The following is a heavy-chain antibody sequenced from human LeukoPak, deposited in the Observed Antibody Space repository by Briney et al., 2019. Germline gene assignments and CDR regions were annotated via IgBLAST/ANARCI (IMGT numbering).Heavy chain of an antibody. CDR1: GGSISSYY. CDR2: IYYSGST. V-gene: IGHV4-59*01. J-gene: IGHJ3*02. Sequence: SETLSLTCTVSGGSISSYYWSWIRQPPGKGLEWIGYIYYSGSTNYNPSLKSRVTISVDTSKNRFSLKLSSVTAADTAVYYCASITWELYYAFDIWGQGTMVTVSS. CDR3: ASITWELYYAFDI. D-gene: IGHD1-26*01.